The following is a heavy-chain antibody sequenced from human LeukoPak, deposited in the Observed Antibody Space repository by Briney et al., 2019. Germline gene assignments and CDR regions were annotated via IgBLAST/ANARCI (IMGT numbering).Heavy chain of an antibody. D-gene: IGHD3-10*01. Sequence: ASVKVSCKASGYTFTNYAINWVRQAPGQGLEWMGWINPNSGGTNYAQKFQGRVTMTRDTSISTAYMELSRLRSDDTAVYYCARIWFGELSWFDPWGQGTLVTVSS. J-gene: IGHJ5*02. V-gene: IGHV1-2*02. CDR2: INPNSGGT. CDR3: ARIWFGELSWFDP. CDR1: GYTFTNYA.